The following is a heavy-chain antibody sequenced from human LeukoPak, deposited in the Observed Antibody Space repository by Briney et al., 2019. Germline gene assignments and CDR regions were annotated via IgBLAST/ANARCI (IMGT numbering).Heavy chain of an antibody. CDR2: INHSGST. CDR3: ARGSYHYGSAAYYMDV. Sequence: SETLSLTCAVYGGSFSGYYWSWIRQPPGKGLEWIGEINHSGSTNYNPSLKSRVTMSVDTSKNQFSLKLSSVTAADTAVYYCARGSYHYGSAAYYMDVWGKGTTVTISS. V-gene: IGHV4-34*01. CDR1: GGSFSGYY. D-gene: IGHD3-10*01. J-gene: IGHJ6*03.